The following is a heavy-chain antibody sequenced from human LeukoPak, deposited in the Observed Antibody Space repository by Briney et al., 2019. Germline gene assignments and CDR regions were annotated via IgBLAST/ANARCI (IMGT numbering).Heavy chain of an antibody. J-gene: IGHJ4*02. CDR1: GFTFSSYG. V-gene: IGHV3-33*01. Sequence: GGSLRLSCAASGFTFSSYGMHWVRQAPGKGLEWVAVIWYDGSNKYYADSVKGRFTISRDNSKNTLYLQMNSLRAEDTAVYYCARDVDTAMVGILDYWGQGTLVTVSS. CDR3: ARDVDTAMVGILDY. CDR2: IWYDGSNK. D-gene: IGHD5-18*01.